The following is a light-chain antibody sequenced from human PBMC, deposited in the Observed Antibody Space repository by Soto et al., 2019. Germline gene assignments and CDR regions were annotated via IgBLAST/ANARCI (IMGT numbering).Light chain of an antibody. CDR3: CSYAGSSTYV. Sequence: QSALTQPASVSVSPGQSITISCTGTSSDVGSYNLVSWYQQHPGKAPKLMIYEVSKRPSGVSNRFSGSKSGNTASLTISGLQAEDEADYYCCSYAGSSTYVFGTGTKVTLL. CDR1: SSDVGSYNL. CDR2: EVS. V-gene: IGLV2-23*02. J-gene: IGLJ1*01.